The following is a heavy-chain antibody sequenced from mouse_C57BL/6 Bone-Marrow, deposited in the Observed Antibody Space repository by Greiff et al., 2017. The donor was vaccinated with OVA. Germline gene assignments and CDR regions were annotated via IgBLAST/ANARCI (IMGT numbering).Heavy chain of an antibody. CDR2: IWRGGST. D-gene: IGHD2-3*01. Sequence: QVQLQQSGPGLVQPSQSLSITCTVSGFSLTSYGVHWVRQSPGKGLEWLGVIWRGGSTDYNAAFMSRLSITKDNSKSQVFFKMNSLQADDTAIYYCAKKGFGYYDYAMDYWGQGTSVTVSS. CDR3: AKKGFGYYDYAMDY. J-gene: IGHJ4*01. V-gene: IGHV2-5*01. CDR1: GFSLTSYG.